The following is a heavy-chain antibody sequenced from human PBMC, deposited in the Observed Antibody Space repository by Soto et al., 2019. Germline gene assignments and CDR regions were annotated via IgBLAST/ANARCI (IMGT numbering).Heavy chain of an antibody. CDR2: ISAAGSNT. Sequence: EVHLLESGGGLVQPGGSLRLSCAASGFTFSSNGMSWVRQTPGKGLEWVSCISAAGSNTYYADSVKGRFTISRDNFKNTLCLNMNSLRADDTAVYYWAIIWRSGNWFFDLWGRGTQITFS. V-gene: IGHV3-23*01. D-gene: IGHD3-3*01. J-gene: IGHJ2*01. CDR3: AIIWRSGNWFFDL. CDR1: GFTFSSNG.